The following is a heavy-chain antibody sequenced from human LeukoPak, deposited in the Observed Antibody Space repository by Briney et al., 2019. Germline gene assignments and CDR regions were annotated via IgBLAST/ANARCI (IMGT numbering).Heavy chain of an antibody. CDR1: GGSISNHY. Sequence: SETLSLTCTVSGGSISNHYWSWSRQPPGKGLEWIGYIYYTGSTIYNPSLRSRVTMSVDVSKNQFSLDLTSVTAADTAVYYCARHDPVGHFLRGMDVWGQGTTVTVSS. CDR2: IYYTGST. J-gene: IGHJ6*02. CDR3: ARHDPVGHFLRGMDV. D-gene: IGHD2/OR15-2a*01. V-gene: IGHV4-59*08.